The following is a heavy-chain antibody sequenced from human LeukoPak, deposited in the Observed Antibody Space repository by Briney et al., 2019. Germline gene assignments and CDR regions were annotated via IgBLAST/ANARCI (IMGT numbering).Heavy chain of an antibody. CDR3: TTDRGHEEFDY. J-gene: IGHJ4*02. V-gene: IGHV3-15*01. Sequence: PGGSLRLSCAASGFTFSNAWMSWVRQAPGKGLEWVGCIKSKTDGGTTDYAAPVKGRFTISRDDSKNTLYLQMNSLKTEDTAVYYCTTDRGHEEFDYRGQGTLVTVSS. CDR1: GFTFSNAW. CDR2: IKSKTDGGTT.